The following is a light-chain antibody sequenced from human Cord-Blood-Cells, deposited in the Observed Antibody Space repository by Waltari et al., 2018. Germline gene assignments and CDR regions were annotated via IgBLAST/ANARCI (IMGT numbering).Light chain of an antibody. Sequence: SPSASASLGASVKLTCTLSSGHSSYAIAWHQQQPEKGPRYLMKLNSDGSHSKGDGIPDRFSGSSSGDERYLTISSLQSEDEADYYCQTWGTGIRVFGTGTKVTVL. J-gene: IGLJ1*01. V-gene: IGLV4-69*01. CDR3: QTWGTGIRV. CDR2: LNSDGSH. CDR1: SGHSSYA.